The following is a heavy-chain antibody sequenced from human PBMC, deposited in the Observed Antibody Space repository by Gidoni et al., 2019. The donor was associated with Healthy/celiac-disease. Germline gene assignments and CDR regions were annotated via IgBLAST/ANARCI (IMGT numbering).Heavy chain of an antibody. J-gene: IGHJ4*02. Sequence: QVQLVESGGGVVQPGRSLRLSCAASGVTFSSYSIHWVSKAPGKGLRWVAVIWYDGSNKYYADFVKGRFTSSRDNSKNTLYLQMNSLRAEDTAVYYCARDPRVFIVGATTGGYYFDYWGQGTLVTVSS. CDR1: GVTFSSYS. V-gene: IGHV3-33*01. CDR3: ARDPRVFIVGATTGGYYFDY. D-gene: IGHD1-26*01. CDR2: IWYDGSNK.